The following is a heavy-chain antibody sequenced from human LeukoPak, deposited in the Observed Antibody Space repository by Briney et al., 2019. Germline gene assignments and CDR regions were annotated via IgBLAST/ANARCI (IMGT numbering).Heavy chain of an antibody. J-gene: IGHJ4*02. CDR2: ISGSGGST. CDR3: AKDTAYYGAGSYPDY. CDR1: GFTFSSYG. D-gene: IGHD3-10*01. V-gene: IGHV3-23*01. Sequence: GGSLRLSCAASGFTFSSYGMSWVRQAPGKGLEWVSAISGSGGSTYYADSVKGRFTISRDNSKNTLYLQMNSLRAEDTAVYYCAKDTAYYGAGSYPDYWGQGTLVTVSS.